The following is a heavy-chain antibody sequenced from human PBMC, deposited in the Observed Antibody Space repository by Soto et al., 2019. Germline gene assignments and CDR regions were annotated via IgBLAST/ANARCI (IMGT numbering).Heavy chain of an antibody. CDR1: GGSFSGYY. CDR2: ITHSGST. D-gene: IGHD3-10*01. CDR3: ARGGDYGSGSYFDY. Sequence: QVQLQQWGAGLLKPSETLSLTCAVYGGSFSGYYWSWIRQPPGKGLEWIGEITHSGSTNYNPSLTSRVTISVDTSKNQFSLKLSSVTAADTAVYYCARGGDYGSGSYFDYWGQGTLVTVSS. J-gene: IGHJ4*02. V-gene: IGHV4-34*01.